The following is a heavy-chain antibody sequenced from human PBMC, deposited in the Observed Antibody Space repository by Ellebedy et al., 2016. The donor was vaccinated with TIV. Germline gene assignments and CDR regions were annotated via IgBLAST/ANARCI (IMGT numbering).Heavy chain of an antibody. V-gene: IGHV4-34*01. J-gene: IGHJ5*02. CDR1: GGSFSGYY. CDR2: INHSGST. D-gene: IGHD6-13*01. CDR3: ARGRAGRFDP. Sequence: GSLRLSCAVYGGSFSGYYWSWIRQPPGKGLEWIGEINHSGSTNYNPSLKSRVTVSVDTSKNQFSLKLSSVTAADTAVYYCARGRAGRFDPWGQGTLVTVSS.